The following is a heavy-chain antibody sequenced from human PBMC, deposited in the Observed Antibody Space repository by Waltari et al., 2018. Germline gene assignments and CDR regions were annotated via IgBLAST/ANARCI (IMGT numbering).Heavy chain of an antibody. CDR3: ATLDFWSGLGGY. CDR2: INHSGST. D-gene: IGHD3-3*01. Sequence: QVQLQQWGAGLLKPSETLSPTCAVYGRSFSGYYWSWIRQTPGKGPEWIGEINHSGSTNYNPSLKSRVTISVDTSKNQFSLKLSSVTAADTAVYYCATLDFWSGLGGYWGQGTLVTVSS. V-gene: IGHV4-34*01. J-gene: IGHJ4*02. CDR1: GRSFSGYY.